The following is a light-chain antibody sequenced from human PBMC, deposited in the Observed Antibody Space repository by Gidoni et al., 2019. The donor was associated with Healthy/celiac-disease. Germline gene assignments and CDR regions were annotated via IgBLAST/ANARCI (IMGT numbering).Light chain of an antibody. CDR1: QSVSSN. CDR3: QQYNNWPPYT. J-gene: IGKJ2*01. Sequence: EIVMTQSPATLSVSPGERATLSCRASQSVSSNLVWYQQKPDQAPRLLIYGASTRTTGIPARFSGSGSRTEFTLTISSLQSEDFAVYCYQQYNNWPPYTFGQGTKLEIK. CDR2: GAS. V-gene: IGKV3-15*01.